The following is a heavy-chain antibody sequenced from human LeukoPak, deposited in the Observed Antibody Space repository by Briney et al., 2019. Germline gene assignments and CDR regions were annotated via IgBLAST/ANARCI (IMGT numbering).Heavy chain of an antibody. CDR3: ARAPLIYDYVWGSYRSNYYYYYMDV. V-gene: IGHV1-8*02. D-gene: IGHD3-16*02. CDR2: MNPNSGNT. CDR1: GYTFTGYY. J-gene: IGHJ6*03. Sequence: ASVKVSCTASGYTFTGYYMHWVRQAPGQGLEWMGWMNPNSGNTGYAQKFQGRVTMTRNTSISTAYMELSSLRSEDTAVYYCARAPLIYDYVWGSYRSNYYYYYMDVWGKGTTVTISS.